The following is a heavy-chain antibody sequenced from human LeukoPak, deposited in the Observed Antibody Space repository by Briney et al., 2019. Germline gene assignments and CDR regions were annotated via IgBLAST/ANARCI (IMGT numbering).Heavy chain of an antibody. CDR2: ISSDGSEE. J-gene: IGHJ4*02. V-gene: IGHV3-30*18. Sequence: GGSLRLSCAAAGFTFRTSGMHWVRQPPGKGLEWVAVISSDGSEEYYADSMKGRFTISRDNSENTLFLQMNCMRTDDTAVYYCVKAGIGELLRLYYWGQGTLVTVSS. D-gene: IGHD3-10*01. CDR3: VKAGIGELLRLYY. CDR1: GFTFRTSG.